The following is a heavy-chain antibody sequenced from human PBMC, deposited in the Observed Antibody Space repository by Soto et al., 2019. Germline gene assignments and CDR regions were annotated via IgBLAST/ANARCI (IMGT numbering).Heavy chain of an antibody. V-gene: IGHV3-21*01. CDR1: GFTFITYT. D-gene: IGHD6-13*01. CDR2: ISSSSIYI. CDR3: ARDLGSSSWYPSWFDP. Sequence: WGSLRLSCAASGFTFITYTMNFFRHSPFKGLEWVSSISSSSIYIYYADSVKGRFTISRDNAKNSLYLQMNSLRADDTAVYYCARDLGSSSWYPSWFDPWGQGTLVTVSS. J-gene: IGHJ5*02.